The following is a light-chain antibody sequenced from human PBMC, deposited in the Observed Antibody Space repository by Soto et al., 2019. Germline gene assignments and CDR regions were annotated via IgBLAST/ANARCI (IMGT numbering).Light chain of an antibody. CDR1: SSDVGGYNY. CDR3: SSFTTSHTLV. CDR2: EVS. V-gene: IGLV2-14*01. J-gene: IGLJ1*01. Sequence: QSALTQPASVSGSPGQSITISCTGTSSDVGGYNYVSWYQQHPRKAPKLMLYEVSDRPSGVSDRFSGSKSGNTASLTISGLQAEDEADYYCSSFTTSHTLVFGTGTKLTVL.